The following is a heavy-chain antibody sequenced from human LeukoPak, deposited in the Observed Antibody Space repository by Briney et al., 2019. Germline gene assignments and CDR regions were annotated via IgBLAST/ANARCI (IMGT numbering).Heavy chain of an antibody. Sequence: PGGSLRLSCAASGFTVSSNYMTWVRQAPGKGLEWVGFIRSKAHSATTEYAASVKGRFTISRDDSKSSAYLQMNSLKTEDTAVYYCTRGGMAPDYWGQGTLVTVTS. J-gene: IGHJ4*02. V-gene: IGHV3-49*04. D-gene: IGHD5-24*01. CDR1: GFTVSSNY. CDR3: TRGGMAPDY. CDR2: IRSKAHSATT.